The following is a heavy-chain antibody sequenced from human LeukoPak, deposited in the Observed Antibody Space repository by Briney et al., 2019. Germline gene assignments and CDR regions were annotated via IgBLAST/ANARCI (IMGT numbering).Heavy chain of an antibody. J-gene: IGHJ4*02. CDR3: TTDSPCTSCYRPDY. CDR1: GFTVSSNS. Sequence: AGGSLRLSCTVSGFTVSSNSMSWVRQAPGKGLEWVSFIYSDNTHYSDSVKGRFTISRDNSKNTLYLQMNSLKTEDTAVYYCTTDSPCTSCYRPDYWGQGTLVTVSS. D-gene: IGHD2-2*01. CDR2: IYSDNT. V-gene: IGHV3-53*01.